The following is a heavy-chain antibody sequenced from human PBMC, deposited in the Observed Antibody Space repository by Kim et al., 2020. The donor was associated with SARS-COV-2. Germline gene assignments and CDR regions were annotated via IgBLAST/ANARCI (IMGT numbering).Heavy chain of an antibody. CDR3: ARDGSIRGFTAFSDY. V-gene: IGHV1-18*01. J-gene: IGHJ4*02. D-gene: IGHD2-21*02. Sequence: QKLQGRVTMTTDTSTSTAYMELRSLRSDDTAVYYCARDGSIRGFTAFSDYWGQGTLVTVSS.